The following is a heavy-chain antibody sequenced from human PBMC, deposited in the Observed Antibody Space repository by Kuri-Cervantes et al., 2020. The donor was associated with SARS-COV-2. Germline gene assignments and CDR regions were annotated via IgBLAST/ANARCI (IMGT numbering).Heavy chain of an antibody. V-gene: IGHV3-33*08. CDR3: ARDVGDSGSDY. Sequence: GESLKSSCAASGFTFGTYDMYWVRQAPGKGLEWVAFIWNDGSNKYYADSVKGRFTISRDNSKNTLYLQMDSLRGDDTAVYYCARDVGDSGSDYWGQGTLVTVSS. D-gene: IGHD3-10*01. CDR1: GFTFGTYD. J-gene: IGHJ4*02. CDR2: IWNDGSNK.